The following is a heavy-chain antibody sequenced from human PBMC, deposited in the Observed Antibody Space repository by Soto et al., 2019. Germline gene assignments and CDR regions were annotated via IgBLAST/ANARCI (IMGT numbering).Heavy chain of an antibody. CDR2: ISASGGAT. CDR1: GFTFSSYA. CDR3: GKDVGGGNYYRGAFDY. Sequence: EVQLLESGGGLVQPGGSLRLSCVASGFTFSSYAMSWVRQAPGKGLEWVAAISASGGATLYADSVKGRLTISRDNPKNTVYGQKDSLRGEDKAVYYCGKDVGGGNYYRGAFDYWGQGTLVTVSS. V-gene: IGHV3-23*01. D-gene: IGHD1-26*01. J-gene: IGHJ4*02.